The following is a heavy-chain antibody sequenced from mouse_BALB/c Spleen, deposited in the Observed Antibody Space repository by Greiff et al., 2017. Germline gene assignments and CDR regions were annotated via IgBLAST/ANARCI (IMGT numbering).Heavy chain of an antibody. CDR2: INPSNGGT. Sequence: VQLHQSGAELVKPGASVKLSCKASGYTFTSYYMYWVKQRPGQGLEWIGEINPSNGGTNFTEKFKSKATLTVDKASSTAYMQLSSLTSEDSTVYYCTRPCYRYDDWFAYWGQGTLVTVSA. V-gene: IGHV1S81*02. D-gene: IGHD2-14*01. J-gene: IGHJ3*01. CDR3: TRPCYRYDDWFAY. CDR1: GYTFTSYY.